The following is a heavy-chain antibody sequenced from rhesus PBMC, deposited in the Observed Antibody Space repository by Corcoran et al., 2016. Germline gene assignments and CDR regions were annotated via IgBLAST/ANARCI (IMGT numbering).Heavy chain of an antibody. CDR2: VSGGSGSA. CDR1: GYSISRGYS. Sequence: QVQLQESGPGLVKPSETLSLTCAVSGYSISRGYSWVWIRQPPGKGLDYIGYVSGGSGSAYSNPSLKSRVTISRDTSKNQFSLNLKAMTAADTAVYFCARRAYALDSWGQGVLVLVSS. CDR3: ARRAYALDS. J-gene: IGHJ6*01. V-gene: IGHV4-99*01.